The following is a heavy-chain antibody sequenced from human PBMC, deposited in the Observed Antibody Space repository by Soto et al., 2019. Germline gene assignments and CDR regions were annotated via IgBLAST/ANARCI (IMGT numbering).Heavy chain of an antibody. Sequence: EVQLVGSGGGLVQPGGSLRLSCAASGFTFSRYWMSWIRQAPGKGLEWVANIKQDGSERYYVASVKGRFTISRDNTKNSLYLQMNSLRAEDTAVHYCASWNPSDFDYWGQGILVTVSS. CDR1: GFTFSRYW. V-gene: IGHV3-7*01. J-gene: IGHJ4*02. D-gene: IGHD1-1*01. CDR3: ASWNPSDFDY. CDR2: IKQDGSER.